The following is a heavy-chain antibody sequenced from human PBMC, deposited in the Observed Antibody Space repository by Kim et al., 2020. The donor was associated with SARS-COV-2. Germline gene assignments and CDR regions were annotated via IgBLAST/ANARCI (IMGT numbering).Heavy chain of an antibody. J-gene: IGHJ6*02. V-gene: IGHV3-30*18. CDR1: GFTFSSYG. CDR2: ISYDGSNK. Sequence: GGSLRLSCAASGFTFSSYGMHWVRQAPGKGLEWVAVISYDGSNKYYADSVKGRFTISRDNSKNTLYLQMNSLRAEDTAVYYCAKELADPYYYYGMDVWG. CDR3: AKELADPYYYYGMDV. D-gene: IGHD3-3*02.